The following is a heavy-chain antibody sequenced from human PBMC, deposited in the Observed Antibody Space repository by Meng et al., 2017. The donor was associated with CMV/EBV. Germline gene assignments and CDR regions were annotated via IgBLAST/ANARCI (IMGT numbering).Heavy chain of an antibody. J-gene: IGHJ6*02. V-gene: IGHV4-59*01. CDR2: IYYSGST. Sequence: SETLSLTCTVPGGSISSYYWSWIRQPPGKGLEWIGYIYYSGSTNYNPSLKSRVTISVDTSKNQFSLKLSAVTAADTAVYYCARTNYYDSSGYSGGYYYYGMDVWGQGTTVTVSS. CDR3: ARTNYYDSSGYSGGYYYYGMDV. D-gene: IGHD3-22*01. CDR1: GGSISSYY.